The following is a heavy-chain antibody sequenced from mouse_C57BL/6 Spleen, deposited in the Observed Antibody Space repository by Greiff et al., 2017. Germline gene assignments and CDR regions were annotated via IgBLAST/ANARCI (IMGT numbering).Heavy chain of an antibody. V-gene: IGHV5-12*01. D-gene: IGHD2-4*01. J-gene: IGHJ4*01. Sequence: EVKLVESGGGLVQPGGSLKLSCAASGFTFSDYYMYWVRQTPEKRLEWVAYISNGGGSTYYPDTVKGRFTISRDNAKNTLYLQMSRLKSEDTAMYYCARHSDYDYYAMDYWGQGTSVTVSS. CDR3: ARHSDYDYYAMDY. CDR2: ISNGGGST. CDR1: GFTFSDYY.